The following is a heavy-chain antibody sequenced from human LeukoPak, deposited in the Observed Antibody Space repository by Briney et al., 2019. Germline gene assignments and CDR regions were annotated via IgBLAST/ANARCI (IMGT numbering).Heavy chain of an antibody. V-gene: IGHV1-8*03. CDR2: MNPNSGNT. CDR1: GYTLTNYD. Sequence: ASVKVSCKASGYTLTNYDINWVRQATGQGLEWMGYMNPNSGNTGYAQKFQGRVTITKNTSIGTAYMELSSLRSEDTAVYYCAREGFDYWGQGTLVTVSS. CDR3: AREGFDY. J-gene: IGHJ4*02.